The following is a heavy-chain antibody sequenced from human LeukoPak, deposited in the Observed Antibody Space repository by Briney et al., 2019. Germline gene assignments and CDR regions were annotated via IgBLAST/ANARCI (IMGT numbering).Heavy chain of an antibody. CDR3: ARVYSSSSVVDY. D-gene: IGHD6-6*01. CDR1: GGSISSGGYY. V-gene: IGHV4-31*03. CDR2: IYYSGST. Sequence: NPSQTLSLTCTVSGGSISSGGYYWSWIRQHPGKGLEWIGYIYYSGSTYYNPSLKSRVTISVDTSKNQFSLKLSSVTAADTAVYYCARVYSSSSVVDYWGQGTLVTVSS. J-gene: IGHJ4*02.